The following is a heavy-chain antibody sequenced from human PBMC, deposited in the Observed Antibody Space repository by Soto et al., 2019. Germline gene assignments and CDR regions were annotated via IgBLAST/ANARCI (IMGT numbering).Heavy chain of an antibody. CDR2: ISYDGTNN. CDR1: GFPFSNYW. Sequence: PGGSLRLSCAASGFPFSNYWIHWVRQAPGKGLVWVAVISYDGTNNYYTESVKGRFTISRDNSKNTLFLQMNSLRAEDTALYYCAKGRSYYYYYGVDVWGQGTTVTVSS. J-gene: IGHJ6*02. CDR3: AKGRSYYYYYGVDV. V-gene: IGHV3-30*18.